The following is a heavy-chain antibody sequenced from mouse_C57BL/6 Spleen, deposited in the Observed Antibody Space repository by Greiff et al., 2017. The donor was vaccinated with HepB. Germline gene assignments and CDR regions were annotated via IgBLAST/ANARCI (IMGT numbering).Heavy chain of an antibody. CDR3: ARGTTVERGEDY. J-gene: IGHJ2*01. V-gene: IGHV1-59*01. CDR2: IDPSDSYT. CDR1: GYTFTSYW. Sequence: VKLQQPGAELVRPGTSVKLSCKASGYTFTSYWMHWVKQRPGQGLEWIGVIDPSDSYTNYNQKFKGKATLTVDTSSSTAYMQLSSLTSEDSAVYYCARGTTVERGEDYWGQGTTLTVSS. D-gene: IGHD1-1*01.